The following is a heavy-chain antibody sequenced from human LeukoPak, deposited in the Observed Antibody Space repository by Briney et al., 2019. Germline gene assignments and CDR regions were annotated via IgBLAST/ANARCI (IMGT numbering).Heavy chain of an antibody. Sequence: GGSLRLSCAASGFTFSSYWMHWVRQAPGKGLQWVSTVSTTGGSTYYTESVKGRFTISRDNSKNTVSLQMNSLRAEDTAIYYCAKGFYSTIDFWGQGTLVIVSS. J-gene: IGHJ4*02. D-gene: IGHD4-4*01. CDR3: AKGFYSTIDF. CDR1: GFTFSSYW. CDR2: VSTTGGST. V-gene: IGHV3-23*01.